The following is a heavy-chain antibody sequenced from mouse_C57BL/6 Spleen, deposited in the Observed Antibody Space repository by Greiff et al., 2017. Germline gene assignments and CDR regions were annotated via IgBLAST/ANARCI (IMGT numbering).Heavy chain of an antibody. CDR1: GFSLTSYG. J-gene: IGHJ4*01. CDR2: IWSGGST. Sequence: VQRVESGPGLVQPSQSLSITCTVSGFSLTSYGVHWVRQSPGKGLEWLGVIWSGGSTDYNAAFISRLSISKDNSKSQVFFKMNSLQADDTAIYYCARNIYYGSSYVEDYWGQGTSVTVSS. CDR3: ARNIYYGSSYVEDY. D-gene: IGHD1-1*01. V-gene: IGHV2-2*01.